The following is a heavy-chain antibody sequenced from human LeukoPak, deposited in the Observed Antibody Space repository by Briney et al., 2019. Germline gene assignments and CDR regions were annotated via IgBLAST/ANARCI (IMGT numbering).Heavy chain of an antibody. V-gene: IGHV3-23*01. Sequence: GGSLRFSCAASGFTFSSYAMSWVRQAPGKGLEWVSAISGSGGSTYYADSVKGRFTTSRDNSKNTLYLQMNSLRAEDTAVYYCAKDHPAATVTTFGASDYWGQGTLVTVSS. D-gene: IGHD4-17*01. CDR1: GFTFSSYA. J-gene: IGHJ4*02. CDR2: ISGSGGST. CDR3: AKDHPAATVTTFGASDY.